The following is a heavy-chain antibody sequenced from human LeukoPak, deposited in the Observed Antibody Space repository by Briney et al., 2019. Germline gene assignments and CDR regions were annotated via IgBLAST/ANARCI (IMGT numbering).Heavy chain of an antibody. CDR3: ARQQGGDFGP. V-gene: IGHV4-39*01. CDR2: IYYSGST. D-gene: IGHD3-16*01. J-gene: IGHJ5*02. CDR1: GGSLSSISYY. Sequence: PSDTLSLTCTVSGGSLSSISYYWGWIRRPPGKGLEWIGSIYYSGSTYYNPSLKSRVTISVDTSKNQFSLKLSSVTAADTAVYYCARQQGGDFGPWGQGTLVTVSS.